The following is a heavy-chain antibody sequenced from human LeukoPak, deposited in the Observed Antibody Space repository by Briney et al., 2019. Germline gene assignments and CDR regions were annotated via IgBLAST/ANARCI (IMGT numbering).Heavy chain of an antibody. CDR3: ARAHYDYVWGSYRPNDAFDI. CDR1: GGSISSGGYY. CDR2: IYYSGST. Sequence: SQTLSLTCTVSGGSISSGGYYWSWIRQHPGKGLEWIGYIYYSGSTYYNPSLKSRVTISVDTSKNQFSLKLSSVTAADTAVYYCARAHYDYVWGSYRPNDAFDIWGQGTMVTVSS. D-gene: IGHD3-16*02. J-gene: IGHJ3*02. V-gene: IGHV4-31*03.